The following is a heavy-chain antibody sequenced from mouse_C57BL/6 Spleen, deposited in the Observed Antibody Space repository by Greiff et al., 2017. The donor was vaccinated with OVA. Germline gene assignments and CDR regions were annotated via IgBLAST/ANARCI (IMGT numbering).Heavy chain of an antibody. D-gene: IGHD4-1*01. V-gene: IGHV1-15*01. Sequence: QVQLKQSGAELVRPGASVTLSCKASGYTFTDYEMHWVKQTPVHGLEWIGAIDPETGGTAYNQKFKGKAILTADKSSSTAYMELRSLTSEDSAVYYCTRWDHGGRGYWGQGTLVTVSA. CDR2: IDPETGGT. CDR3: TRWDHGGRGY. CDR1: GYTFTDYE. J-gene: IGHJ3*01.